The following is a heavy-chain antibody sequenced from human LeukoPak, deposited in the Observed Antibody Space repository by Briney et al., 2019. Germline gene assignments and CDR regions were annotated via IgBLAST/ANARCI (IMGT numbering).Heavy chain of an antibody. CDR1: GYTFTSYG. J-gene: IGHJ4*02. CDR2: ISAYNGNT. V-gene: IGHV1-18*01. D-gene: IGHD6-19*01. Sequence: ASVKVSCKASGYTFTSYGISWVRQAPGQGLEWMGWISAYNGNTNYAQKFQGRVTMTRDMSTSTVYMELSSLRSEDTAVYYCARGAVAGYYFDYWGQGTLVTVSS. CDR3: ARGAVAGYYFDY.